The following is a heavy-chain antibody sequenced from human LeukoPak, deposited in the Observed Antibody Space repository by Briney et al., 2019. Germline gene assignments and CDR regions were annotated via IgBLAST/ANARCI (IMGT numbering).Heavy chain of an antibody. V-gene: IGHV3-21*01. J-gene: IGHJ6*02. CDR2: ISGTSSYI. CDR1: GFTFSTYS. CDR3: ARDRVEYGMDV. D-gene: IGHD3-10*01. Sequence: GGSLRLSCAASGFTFSTYSMNWVRQAPGKGLEWVSSISGTSSYIYYADSVKGRFTISRDNAKNSLYLQMNSLRAEDTAVYYCARDRVEYGMDVWGQGTTVTVSS.